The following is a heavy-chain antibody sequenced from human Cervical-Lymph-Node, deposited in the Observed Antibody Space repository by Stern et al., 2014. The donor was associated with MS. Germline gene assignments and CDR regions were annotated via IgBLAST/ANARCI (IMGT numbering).Heavy chain of an antibody. CDR3: ARAIFGVNTAAMAPDAFDT. CDR2: IYTDDST. CDR1: GFTVSNNY. D-gene: IGHD3-3*01. Sequence: EQLVQSGGGLIQPGGSLRLSCAAPGFTVSNNYMSWVRQAPGKGLEWVSLIYTDDSTYYAGSVKGRFTISRDSSKNKLFLQMNSRRAEDTAVYYCARAIFGVNTAAMAPDAFDTWGQGTMVTVSS. J-gene: IGHJ3*02. V-gene: IGHV3-53*01.